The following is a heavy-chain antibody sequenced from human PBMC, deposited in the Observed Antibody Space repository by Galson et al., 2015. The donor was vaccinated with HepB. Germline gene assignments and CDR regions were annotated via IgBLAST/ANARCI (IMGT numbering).Heavy chain of an antibody. D-gene: IGHD6-19*01. Sequence: QVQLQESGPGLVKPSETLSLTCTISGGFINNYYWSWIRQSPGKGLEWIGHIHYIGVHSYNPSLKSRVTISIVTSKNQVSLNLRSVTAADTAFYYCATFQNSGFDYWGQGILVTVSS. CDR3: ATFQNSGFDY. CDR2: IHYIGVH. J-gene: IGHJ4*02. CDR1: GGFINNYY. V-gene: IGHV4-59*08.